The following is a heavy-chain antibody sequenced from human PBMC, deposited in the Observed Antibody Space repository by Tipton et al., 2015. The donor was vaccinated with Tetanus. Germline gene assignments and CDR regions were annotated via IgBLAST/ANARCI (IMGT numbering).Heavy chain of an antibody. J-gene: IGHJ4*02. V-gene: IGHV4-39*01. CDR1: SGSIRGGTFY. CDR3: ARHQSGYFTPFDY. Sequence: LRLSCTVSSGSIRGGTFYWGWIRQPPGKGLEWIGSIYESGDTYYIPSLKSRVTISVDTSKNQFSLNLNSMAAADTGVYYCARHQSGYFTPFDYWGQGNLVTVSS. CDR2: IYESGDT. D-gene: IGHD3-3*01.